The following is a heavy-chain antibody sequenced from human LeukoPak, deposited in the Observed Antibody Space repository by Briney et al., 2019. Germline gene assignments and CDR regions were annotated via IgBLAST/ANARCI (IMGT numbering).Heavy chain of an antibody. J-gene: IGHJ4*02. CDR1: GFTFNSYW. Sequence: GGSLRLSCAASGFTFNSYWIHWVRHAPGKGLVWLSRINSDGSSTIYADSVKGRFTISRDNAKNTVYLQMNNLRAEDTAVYHCVRKTDSGWYFDYWGQGTLVTVSS. CDR3: VRKTDSGWYFDY. D-gene: IGHD6-19*01. V-gene: IGHV3-74*01. CDR2: INSDGSST.